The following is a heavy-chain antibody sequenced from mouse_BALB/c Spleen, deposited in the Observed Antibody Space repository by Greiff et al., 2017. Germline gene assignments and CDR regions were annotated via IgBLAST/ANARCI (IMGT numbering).Heavy chain of an antibody. Sequence: EVMLVESGAELVKPGASVKLSCTASGFNIKDTYMHWVKQRPEQGLEWIGRIDPANGNTKYDPKFQGKATITADTSSNTAYLQLSSLTSEDTAVYYCARPGRGGFDYWGQGTTLTVSS. CDR2: IDPANGNT. CDR3: ARPGRGGFDY. J-gene: IGHJ2*01. D-gene: IGHD3-3*01. V-gene: IGHV14-3*02. CDR1: GFNIKDTY.